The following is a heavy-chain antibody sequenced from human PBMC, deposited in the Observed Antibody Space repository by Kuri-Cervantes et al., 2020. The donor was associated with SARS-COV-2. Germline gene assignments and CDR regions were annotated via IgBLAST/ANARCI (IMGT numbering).Heavy chain of an antibody. Sequence: GESLKISCKGSGYSFSSSWIGWVRQMPGKGLEWMGIIYPGDSDTTYSPSFHGQVTISADKSINTAYLQWGSLKASDTAMYYCARLRRDVAGYFDFWGQGTLVTVSS. CDR1: GYSFSSSW. D-gene: IGHD6-19*01. V-gene: IGHV5-51*01. CDR2: IYPGDSDT. J-gene: IGHJ4*02. CDR3: ARLRRDVAGYFDF.